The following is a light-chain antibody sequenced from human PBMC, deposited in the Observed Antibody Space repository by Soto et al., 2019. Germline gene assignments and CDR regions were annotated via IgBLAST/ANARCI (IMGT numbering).Light chain of an antibody. Sequence: QSPATLSVSPGDTATLSCRSSQSVSSSVAWYQQKTGQPPRLLIYGASTRATGVPARFSGSGSGTEFTLTISKLQSEDFAVYYCQQYYNWRPRFGQGTKVDIK. V-gene: IGKV3-15*01. CDR2: GAS. J-gene: IGKJ1*01. CDR3: QQYYNWRPR. CDR1: QSVSSS.